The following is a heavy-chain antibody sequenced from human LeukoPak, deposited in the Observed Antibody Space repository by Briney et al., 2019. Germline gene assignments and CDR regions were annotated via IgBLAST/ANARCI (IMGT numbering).Heavy chain of an antibody. CDR2: INPNRGGT. J-gene: IGHJ4*02. Sequence: ASVKVSCKASGYTFTCYYMHWVRQAPGQGLEWMGWINPNRGGTNYAQKFQGWVTMTRDTSISTAYMELSRLRSDDTAVYYCARGVPVRYFDWADPSSFDYWGQGTLVTVSS. V-gene: IGHV1-2*04. CDR3: ARGVPVRYFDWADPSSFDY. D-gene: IGHD3-9*01. CDR1: GYTFTCYY.